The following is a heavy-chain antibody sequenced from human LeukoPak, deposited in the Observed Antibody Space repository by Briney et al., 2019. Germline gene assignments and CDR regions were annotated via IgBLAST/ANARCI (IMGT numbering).Heavy chain of an antibody. CDR2: IYYSGST. Sequence: PSETLSLTCAVYGGSFSGYYWSWIRQPPGKGLEWIGSIYYSGSTYYNPSLKSRVTISVDTSKNQFSLKLSSVTAADTAVYYCASLYSSGWYGGNYFDYWGQGTLVTVSS. D-gene: IGHD6-19*01. CDR1: GGSFSGYY. V-gene: IGHV4-34*01. CDR3: ASLYSSGWYGGNYFDY. J-gene: IGHJ4*02.